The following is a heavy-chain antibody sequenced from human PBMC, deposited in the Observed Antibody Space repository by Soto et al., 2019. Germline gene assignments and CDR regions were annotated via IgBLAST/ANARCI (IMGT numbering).Heavy chain of an antibody. D-gene: IGHD3-22*01. V-gene: IGHV4-4*07. Sequence: PSETLSLTCTVSGGSISSYYWSWIRQPAGKGLEWIGRIYTSGSTNYNPSLKSRVTMSVDTSKNQFSLKLSSVTAADTAVYYCARDDLNGRDSPGDAFDICGQGTMVTVSS. CDR1: GGSISSYY. J-gene: IGHJ3*02. CDR2: IYTSGST. CDR3: ARDDLNGRDSPGDAFDI.